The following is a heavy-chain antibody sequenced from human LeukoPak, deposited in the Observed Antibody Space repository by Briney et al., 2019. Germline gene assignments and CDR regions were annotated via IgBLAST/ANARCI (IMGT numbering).Heavy chain of an antibody. D-gene: IGHD2-21*02. CDR1: GGFIGRYY. CDR2: IYYSGST. CDR3: ARHYPCGGDCYSGYYFDY. V-gene: IGHV4-59*08. J-gene: IGHJ4*02. Sequence: SETLSLTCTVWGGFIGRYYWSWIRQPPGKGRDRIRYIYYSGSTNYNPSLKSRVTISVDTSKNQYSLKLSSVTAADTAVYYCARHYPCGGDCYSGYYFDYWGQGTLVTVSS.